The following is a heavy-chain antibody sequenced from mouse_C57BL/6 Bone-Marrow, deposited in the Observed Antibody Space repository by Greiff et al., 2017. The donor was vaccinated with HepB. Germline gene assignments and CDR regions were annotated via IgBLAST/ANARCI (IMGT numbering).Heavy chain of an antibody. D-gene: IGHD1-1*01. Sequence: VQLQQSGAELVRPGASVKLSCTASGFNIKDDYMHWVKQRPEQGLEWIGWIDPENGDTEYASKFQGKATITADTSSNTAYLQLSSRTSEDTAVYYCTTLTPYYDGSRGAWFAYWGQGTLVTVSA. J-gene: IGHJ3*01. CDR2: IDPENGDT. V-gene: IGHV14-4*01. CDR1: GFNIKDDY. CDR3: TTLTPYYDGSRGAWFAY.